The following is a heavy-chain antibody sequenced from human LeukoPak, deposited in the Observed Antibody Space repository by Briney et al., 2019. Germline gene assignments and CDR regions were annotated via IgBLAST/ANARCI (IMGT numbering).Heavy chain of an antibody. CDR3: ARAGGYDYGDYGDDY. CDR1: GYTFTSYD. D-gene: IGHD4-17*01. Sequence: ASVKVSCKASGYTFTSYDINWVRQATGQGLEWMGWMNPNSGNTGYAQKFQGRVTMTRNTSISTAYMELSSLRSENTAVYYCARAGGYDYGDYGDDYWGQGTLVTVSS. CDR2: MNPNSGNT. V-gene: IGHV1-8*01. J-gene: IGHJ4*02.